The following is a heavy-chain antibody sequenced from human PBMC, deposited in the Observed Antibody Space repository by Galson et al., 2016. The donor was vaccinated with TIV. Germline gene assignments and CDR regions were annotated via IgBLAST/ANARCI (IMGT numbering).Heavy chain of an antibody. CDR1: GYTFPMYG. V-gene: IGHV1-18*01. CDR2: ISTSNGNT. CDR3: AISSRRYRYGHTNWFDP. J-gene: IGHJ5*02. Sequence: SVKVSCKASGYTFPMYGITWVRQAPGQGLEWMGWISTSNGNTKYAQKIQDRVTMTTDTSTTTAYMELSSLTSDDTAVYYCAISSRRYRYGHTNWFDPWGQGTLVTVSS. D-gene: IGHD5-18*01.